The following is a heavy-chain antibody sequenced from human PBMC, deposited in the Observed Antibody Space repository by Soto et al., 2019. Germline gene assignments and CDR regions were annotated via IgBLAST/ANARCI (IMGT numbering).Heavy chain of an antibody. D-gene: IGHD6-13*01. V-gene: IGHV3-11*06. CDR3: SRHPERIAEIGWFDP. CDR2: ISSSSSYT. Sequence: GESLKISCAGPEFIFSTDWMSWVRQVPGKGLEWVSYISSSSSYTNYADSVKGRFTISRDNAKNSLYLQMNSLRAEDTAVYYCSRHPERIAEIGWFDPWGQGTLVTVSS. CDR1: EFIFSTDW. J-gene: IGHJ5*02.